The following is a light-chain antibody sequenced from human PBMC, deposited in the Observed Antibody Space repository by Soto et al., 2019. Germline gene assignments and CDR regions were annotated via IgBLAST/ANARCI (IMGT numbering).Light chain of an antibody. J-gene: IGLJ1*01. CDR3: CSYAGSSTYV. V-gene: IGLV2-23*02. Sequence: QSALTQPASVSGSPGQSITISCTGTSSDVESYSLVSWYQQHPGRAPKLMIYGVSKRPSGVSNRFSGSKSGNTASLTISGLQAEDEADHYCCSYAGSSTYVFGTGTKLTVL. CDR2: GVS. CDR1: SSDVESYSL.